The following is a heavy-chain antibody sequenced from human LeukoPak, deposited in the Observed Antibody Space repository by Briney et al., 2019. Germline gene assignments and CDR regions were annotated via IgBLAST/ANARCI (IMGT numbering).Heavy chain of an antibody. CDR1: GFTFSSNW. CDR2: TKQDGSER. J-gene: IGHJ4*02. CDR3: ARDKIVGATNFDY. Sequence: GGSLRLSCATSGFTFSSNWMSWVRHVPGKGLEWVANTKQDGSERYYVDSVKGRFTISRDNAKNSLYLQMNSLRAEDTAVYYCARDKIVGATNFDYWGQGTLVTVSS. V-gene: IGHV3-7*03. D-gene: IGHD1-26*01.